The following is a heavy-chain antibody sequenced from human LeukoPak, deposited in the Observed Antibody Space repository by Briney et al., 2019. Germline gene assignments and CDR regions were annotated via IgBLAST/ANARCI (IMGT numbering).Heavy chain of an antibody. D-gene: IGHD2-8*02. V-gene: IGHV4-39*01. J-gene: IGHJ5*02. CDR3: ARAGGTFLTWFDP. Sequence: PSETLSLTCTVSGGSISSSSYYWGWIRQPPGKGLEWIGSIYYSGSTYYNPSLKSRVTISVDTSKNQFSLKLSSVTAADTAVYYCARAGGTFLTWFDPWGQGTLVTVSS. CDR1: GGSISSSSYY. CDR2: IYYSGST.